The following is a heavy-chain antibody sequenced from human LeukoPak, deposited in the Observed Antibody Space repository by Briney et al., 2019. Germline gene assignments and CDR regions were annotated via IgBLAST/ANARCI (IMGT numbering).Heavy chain of an antibody. J-gene: IGHJ6*03. CDR3: AKWTNYDFWSGISYYMDV. Sequence: GGSLRLSCAASGFTFSTYAMNWVRQAPGKGLEWVSGISGSGGSTYYADSVKGRFTISRDNSKNTLYLQMNSLRAEDTAVYYCAKWTNYDFWSGISYYMDVWGKGTTVTVSS. CDR1: GFTFSTYA. V-gene: IGHV3-23*01. D-gene: IGHD3-3*01. CDR2: ISGSGGST.